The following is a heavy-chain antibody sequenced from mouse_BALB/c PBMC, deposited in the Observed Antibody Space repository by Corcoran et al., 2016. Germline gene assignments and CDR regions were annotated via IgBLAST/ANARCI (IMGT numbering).Heavy chain of an antibody. CDR3: ARRDGAARATYFDY. J-gene: IGHJ2*01. Sequence: EVQLQQSGPELVKPGASVKISCKTSGSTFTEYTMHWVRQSHGKSLEWIGGINPINGGTSYNQKLKGKATLTVDKSSSTVYMELRSLTSADSAVYSCARRDGAARATYFDYWGQGTTLPVSS. D-gene: IGHD3-1*01. V-gene: IGHV1-18*01. CDR1: GSTFTEYT. CDR2: INPINGGT.